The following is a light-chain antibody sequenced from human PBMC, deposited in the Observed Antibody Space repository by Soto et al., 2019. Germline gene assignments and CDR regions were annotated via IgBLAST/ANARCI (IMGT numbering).Light chain of an antibody. J-gene: IGKJ4*01. CDR1: ENVRTF. Sequence: TQSPSTLSASVGDRATLSCRASENVRTFVDWYQQKPGQAPRLLIYGASNRATGIPARFSGSGSGTDFTLTISSLQPEDFATYYCQQSYSTLTFGGGTKVDIK. CDR3: QQSYSTLT. V-gene: IGKV3-11*01. CDR2: GAS.